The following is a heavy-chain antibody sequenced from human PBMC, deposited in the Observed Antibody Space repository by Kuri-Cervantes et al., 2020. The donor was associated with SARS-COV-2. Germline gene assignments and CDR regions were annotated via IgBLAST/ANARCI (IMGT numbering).Heavy chain of an antibody. CDR3: ARVAGEGPIYYYYLDV. CDR2: ISWNSGSI. J-gene: IGHJ6*03. V-gene: IGHV3-9*03. D-gene: IGHD2-21*01. Sequence: GGSLRLSCAASGFTFDDYAMHWVRQAPGKGLEWVSGISWNSGSIGYADSVKGRFTISRDNAKNSLYLQMNSLRAEDMALYYCARVAGEGPIYYYYLDVWGKGTTVTVSS. CDR1: GFTFDDYA.